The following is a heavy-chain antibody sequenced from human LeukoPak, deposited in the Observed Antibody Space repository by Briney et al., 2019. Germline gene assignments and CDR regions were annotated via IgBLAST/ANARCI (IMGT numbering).Heavy chain of an antibody. CDR1: GRSITSYY. Sequence: SETPSLTCTVSGRSITSYYWSWIRQPPGKGLEWIGYIYYSGSTNYNPSLKSRVTISVDTSKNQFSLKLSSVTAADTAVYYCARSYSYGPFDYWGQGTLVTVSS. D-gene: IGHD5-18*01. CDR2: IYYSGST. J-gene: IGHJ4*02. V-gene: IGHV4-59*01. CDR3: ARSYSYGPFDY.